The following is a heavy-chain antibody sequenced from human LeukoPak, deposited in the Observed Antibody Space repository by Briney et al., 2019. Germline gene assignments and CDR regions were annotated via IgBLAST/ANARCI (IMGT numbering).Heavy chain of an antibody. J-gene: IGHJ4*02. CDR3: ASTRRAARPGFDY. CDR1: GGSISSSSYY. V-gene: IGHV4-39*01. Sequence: SETLSLTCTVSGGSISSSSYYWGWIRQPPGKGLEWIGSIYYSGSTYYNPSLKSRVTISVDTSKNQFSLKLSSVTAADTAVCYCASTRRAARPGFDYWGQGTLATVSS. CDR2: IYYSGST. D-gene: IGHD6-6*01.